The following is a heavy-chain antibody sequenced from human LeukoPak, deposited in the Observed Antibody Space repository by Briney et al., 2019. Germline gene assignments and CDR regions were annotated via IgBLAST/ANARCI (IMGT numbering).Heavy chain of an antibody. CDR3: ARQVAGSGWGVGGWYFDL. V-gene: IGHV4-39*01. CDR2: IFHSGST. CDR1: GGSISSSSYY. D-gene: IGHD6-19*01. J-gene: IGHJ2*01. Sequence: SQTLSLTCTVSGGSISSSSYYWGWIRQPPGKGLEWIGSIFHSGSTYYNPSLQSRVTISVDTSKNQFSLKLSSVTAADTAVYYCARQVAGSGWGVGGWYFDLWGRGTLVTVSS.